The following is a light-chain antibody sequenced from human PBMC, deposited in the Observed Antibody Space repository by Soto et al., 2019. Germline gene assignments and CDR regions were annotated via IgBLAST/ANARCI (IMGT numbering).Light chain of an antibody. CDR1: SSDIGGYKH. CDR3: SSYTGSNTYV. CDR2: AVT. J-gene: IGLJ1*01. V-gene: IGLV2-14*01. Sequence: QSALTQPASVSGSPGQSITISCTGTSSDIGGYKHVSWYQQHPGKAPKLMIYAVTDRPSGVSSRFSGSKSGNTASLTISGLQAEDEADYYCSSYTGSNTYVFGTGTKLTVL.